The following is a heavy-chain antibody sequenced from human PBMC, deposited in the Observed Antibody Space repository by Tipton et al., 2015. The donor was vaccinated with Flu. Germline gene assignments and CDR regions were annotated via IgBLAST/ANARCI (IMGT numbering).Heavy chain of an antibody. D-gene: IGHD1-20*01. V-gene: IGHV1-8*01. Sequence: QSGAEVRKPGASVKVSCKASGYTFTNYAINWVRQATGQGLEWMGWMSPNTGNTGYAQKFQGRVTMTRDTSISTAFMELSSLRSEDTAVYYCARVPPFNNWNDESDYWGQGTLVTVSS. J-gene: IGHJ4*02. CDR1: GYTFTNYA. CDR2: MSPNTGNT. CDR3: ARVPPFNNWNDESDY.